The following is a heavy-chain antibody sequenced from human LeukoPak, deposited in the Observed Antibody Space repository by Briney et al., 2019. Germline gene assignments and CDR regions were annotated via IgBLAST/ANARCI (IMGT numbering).Heavy chain of an antibody. CDR1: GFTFSNAW. Sequence: GGSLRLSCAASGFTFSNAWMSCVRQAPGKGLEWVGRIKSKTDGGTTDYAAPVKGRFTISRDDSENTLFLQMNSLKTEDTAVYYCTTDGLMVRGVMHNDWGQGTLVTVSS. V-gene: IGHV3-15*01. J-gene: IGHJ4*02. D-gene: IGHD3-10*01. CDR2: IKSKTDGGTT. CDR3: TTDGLMVRGVMHND.